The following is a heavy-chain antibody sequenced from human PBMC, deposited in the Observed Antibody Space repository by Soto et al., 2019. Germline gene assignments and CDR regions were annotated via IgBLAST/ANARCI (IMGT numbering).Heavy chain of an antibody. Sequence: QVPLVQSGAEVKKPGASVKVSCKASGYTFTSYAMHWVRQAPGQRLEWMGWINAGNGNTKYSQKFQGRVTITRDTSASTAYMELSSLRSEDTAVYYCARVALEVVAAKRWFDPWGQGTLVTVSS. V-gene: IGHV1-3*01. D-gene: IGHD2-15*01. J-gene: IGHJ5*02. CDR3: ARVALEVVAAKRWFDP. CDR2: INAGNGNT. CDR1: GYTFTSYA.